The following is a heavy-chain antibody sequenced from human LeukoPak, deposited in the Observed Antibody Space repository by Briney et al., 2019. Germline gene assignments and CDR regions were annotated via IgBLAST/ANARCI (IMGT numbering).Heavy chain of an antibody. V-gene: IGHV4-30-4*08. Sequence: SETLSLTCGVSGGSFNSDDYYWNWIRQPPGRGLEWIGYIYYSGTTNYNPSLKTRVTISVDTSKNQFSLKLSSVTAADTAVYYCARGPNYVWGSYRYFDYWGQGILVTVSS. J-gene: IGHJ4*02. CDR3: ARGPNYVWGSYRYFDY. CDR1: GGSFNSDDYY. CDR2: IYYSGTT. D-gene: IGHD3-16*02.